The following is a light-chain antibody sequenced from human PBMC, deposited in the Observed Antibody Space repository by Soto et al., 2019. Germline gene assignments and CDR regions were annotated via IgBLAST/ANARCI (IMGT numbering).Light chain of an antibody. CDR1: QSVGTF. CDR3: QQCYNWPQWT. J-gene: IGKJ1*01. Sequence: EIVLTQSPATLSLSPGERPTLSCRASQSVGTFFAWYQQKPGQAPRLLIYDASNRATGIPARFSGSGSGTDFTLTISSLEPEDFAVYYCQQCYNWPQWTFGQGTKVDIK. V-gene: IGKV3-11*01. CDR2: DAS.